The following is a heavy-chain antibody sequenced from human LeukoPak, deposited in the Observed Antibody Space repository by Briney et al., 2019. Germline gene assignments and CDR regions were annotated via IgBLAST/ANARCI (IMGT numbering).Heavy chain of an antibody. Sequence: PGGSLRLSCAASGFTFSSYGMHWVRQAPGKGLEWVAVIWYDGSNKYYADSVKGRFTISRDNSKNTLYLQMNSLRAEDTAVYYCAKGSYDSSGYYWDYWGQGTLVTVSS. CDR2: IWYDGSNK. J-gene: IGHJ4*02. CDR3: AKGSYDSSGYYWDY. V-gene: IGHV3-33*06. CDR1: GFTFSSYG. D-gene: IGHD3-22*01.